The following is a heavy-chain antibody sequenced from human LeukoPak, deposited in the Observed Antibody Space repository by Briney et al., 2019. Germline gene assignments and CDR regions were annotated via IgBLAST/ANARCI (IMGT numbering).Heavy chain of an antibody. J-gene: IGHJ4*02. Sequence: GSLRLSCAASGFTFSSYAMSWVRQAPGKGLEWVSAISGSGGSTYYADSVKGRFTISRDNSKNTLYLQMNSLRAEDTAVYYCAKDRPTHYDYVWGSYRYTGYFDYWGQGTLVTVSS. CDR3: AKDRPTHYDYVWGSYRYTGYFDY. D-gene: IGHD3-16*02. V-gene: IGHV3-23*01. CDR1: GFTFSSYA. CDR2: ISGSGGST.